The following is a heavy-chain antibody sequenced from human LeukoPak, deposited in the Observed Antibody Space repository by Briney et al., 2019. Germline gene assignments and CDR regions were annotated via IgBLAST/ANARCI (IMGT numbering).Heavy chain of an antibody. CDR2: ISSSSYI. Sequence: GGSLRLSCAASGFTFSSYSMNWVRQAPGKGLEWVSSISSSSYIYYADSVKGRFTISRDNAKNSLYLQMNSLRAEDTALYYCAKDIGALVGAIDYWGQGTLVTVSS. D-gene: IGHD1-26*01. J-gene: IGHJ4*02. CDR3: AKDIGALVGAIDY. V-gene: IGHV3-21*04. CDR1: GFTFSSYS.